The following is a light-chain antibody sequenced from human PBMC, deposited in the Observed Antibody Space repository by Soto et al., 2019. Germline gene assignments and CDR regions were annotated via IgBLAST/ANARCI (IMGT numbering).Light chain of an antibody. J-gene: IGLJ2*01. V-gene: IGLV9-49*01. CDR1: SGYSNYK. CDR2: VGTGGIVG. CDR3: GADHGSGSNFVV. Sequence: QSVLTQPPSASASLGASVTLTCTLSSGYSNYKVDWYQQRPGKGPRFVMRVGTGGIVGSKGDGIPDRFSVLGSGLNRYLTIKNIQEEDESDYHCGADHGSGSNFVVFGGGTKHRP.